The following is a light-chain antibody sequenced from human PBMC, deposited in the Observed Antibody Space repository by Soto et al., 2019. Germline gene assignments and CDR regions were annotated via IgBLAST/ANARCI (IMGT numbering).Light chain of an antibody. CDR3: CSYTSTATYV. CDR1: NSDVGSSTY. CDR2: DVN. Sequence: QSVLTQPASVSGSPGQSISISCTGTNSDVGSSTYVTWYQQYPDKAPTLVIFDVNNRPSGISNRFSGSKSGNTASVTISGLQAEDEADYYRCSYTSTATYVFGTGTKVTVL. V-gene: IGLV2-14*01. J-gene: IGLJ1*01.